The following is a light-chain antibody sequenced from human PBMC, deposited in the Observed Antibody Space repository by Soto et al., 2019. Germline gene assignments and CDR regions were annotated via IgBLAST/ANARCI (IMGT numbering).Light chain of an antibody. CDR3: SSYAGSNNLE. Sequence: QSALTQPPSASGSPGQSVTISCTGTSSDVGGSNYVSWYQQHPGKAPKLMIYEVTKRPSGVPDRFAGSKSGNTASLTVSGLQAEDEADYYCSSYAGSNNLEFGGGPKLTVL. J-gene: IGLJ2*01. CDR2: EVT. V-gene: IGLV2-8*01. CDR1: SSDVGGSNY.